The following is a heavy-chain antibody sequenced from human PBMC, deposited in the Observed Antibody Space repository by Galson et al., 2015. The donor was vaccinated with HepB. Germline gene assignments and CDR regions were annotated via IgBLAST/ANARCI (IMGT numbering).Heavy chain of an antibody. Sequence: SLRLSCAASGFTFSNYWMSWVRQAPGKELEWVANIKQDGSAKYYVDSVKGRFTISRDNAKNSLYLQMNSLRAEDTAVYYCARRYFDLWGRGTLVTVSS. J-gene: IGHJ2*01. V-gene: IGHV3-7*03. CDR1: GFTFSNYW. CDR3: ARRYFDL. CDR2: IKQDGSAK.